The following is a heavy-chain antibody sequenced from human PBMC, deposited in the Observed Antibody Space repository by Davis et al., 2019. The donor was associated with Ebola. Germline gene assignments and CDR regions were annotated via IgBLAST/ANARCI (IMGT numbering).Heavy chain of an antibody. D-gene: IGHD4-11*01. CDR1: GYTFTDYN. CDR3: ARGHNYAHEY. V-gene: IGHV1-2*04. J-gene: IGHJ4*02. CDR2: VILKSGAT. Sequence: ASVKVSCKASGYTFTDYNIHWMRQAPGQGLEWLGRVILKSGATNYAQKFQGWVTMTRDTSISTVYMELSSLRYDDTADYYCARGHNYAHEYWGQGTLVTVSS.